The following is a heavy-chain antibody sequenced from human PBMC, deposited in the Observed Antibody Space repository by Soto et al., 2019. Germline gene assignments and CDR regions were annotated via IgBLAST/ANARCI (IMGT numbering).Heavy chain of an antibody. Sequence: ASVKVSCKASGYTFTNFGVTWVRLAPGQGLEWMGWISAYTDTPNYAQKFQGRVTMTIDTSTSTAYMDLRSLTSDVTAVYYCARVIPGVEAWFDPWGQGTLVTVSS. V-gene: IGHV1-18*01. J-gene: IGHJ5*02. CDR2: ISAYTDTP. CDR3: ARVIPGVEAWFDP. CDR1: GYTFTNFG. D-gene: IGHD2-2*01.